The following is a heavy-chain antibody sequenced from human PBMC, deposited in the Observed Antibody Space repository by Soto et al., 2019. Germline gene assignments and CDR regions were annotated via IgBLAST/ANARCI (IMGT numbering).Heavy chain of an antibody. CDR3: AKVSMVVVTKGPFDY. V-gene: IGHV3-9*01. J-gene: IGHJ4*02. CDR1: GFTFDDYA. Sequence: GGSLRLSCAASGFTFDDYAMHWVRQAPGKGLEWVSGISWNSGSIGYADSVKGRFTISRDNAENSLYLQMNSLRAEDTAFYYCAKVSMVVVTKGPFDYWGQGTLVTVS. CDR2: ISWNSGSI. D-gene: IGHD3-22*01.